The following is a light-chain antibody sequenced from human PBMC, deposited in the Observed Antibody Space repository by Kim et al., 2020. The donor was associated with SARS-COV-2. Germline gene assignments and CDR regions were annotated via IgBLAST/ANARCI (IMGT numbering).Light chain of an antibody. Sequence: DIQMTQSPSSLSASVGDRVTITCRASQDISNYLVWFQQKPGEAPKSLIYGASSLQSGVPSKFSGSGSGTDFTLTISNLQPEDSATYYCQHFRRYPLTFGGGTKVDIK. J-gene: IGKJ4*01. CDR2: GAS. CDR3: QHFRRYPLT. V-gene: IGKV1-16*02. CDR1: QDISNY.